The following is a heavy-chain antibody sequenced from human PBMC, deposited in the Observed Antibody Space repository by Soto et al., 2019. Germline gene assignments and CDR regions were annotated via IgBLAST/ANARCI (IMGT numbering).Heavy chain of an antibody. J-gene: IGHJ6*02. V-gene: IGHV3-30-3*01. CDR2: ISYDGSNK. D-gene: IGHD6-13*01. Sequence: SLRLSCAASGFTFSSYAMHWVRQAPGKGLEWVAVISYDGSNKYYADSVKGRFTISRDNSKNTLYLQMNSLRAEDTAVYYCARDLGYSSSWYPQYYYYYYGMDVWGQGTTVTVSS. CDR1: GFTFSSYA. CDR3: ARDLGYSSSWYPQYYYYYYGMDV.